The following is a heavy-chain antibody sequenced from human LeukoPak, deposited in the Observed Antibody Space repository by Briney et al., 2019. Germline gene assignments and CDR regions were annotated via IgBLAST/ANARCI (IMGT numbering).Heavy chain of an antibody. CDR2: ISGSGGST. V-gene: IGHV3-23*01. CDR1: GFTFSNYG. J-gene: IGHJ4*02. CDR3: AKDLAAVDSSMVRISGFDY. Sequence: GGSLRLSCVGSGFTFSNYGINWVRQAPGKGLEWVSLISGSGGSTDYAGAVKGRFTISRDNSKNTVSLQMNSLRAEDTAIYYCAKDLAAVDSSMVRISGFDYWGQGTLVTVSS. D-gene: IGHD5-18*01.